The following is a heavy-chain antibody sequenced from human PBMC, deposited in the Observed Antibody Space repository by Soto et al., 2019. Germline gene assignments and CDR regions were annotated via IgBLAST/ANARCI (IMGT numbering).Heavy chain of an antibody. Sequence: PSETLSLTCTVSGGSISSGGYYWSWIRQHPGKGLEWIGYIYYSGSTYYNPSLKSRVTISVDTSKNQFSLKLSSVTAADTAVYYCARGGNDAFDIWGQGTMVTVSS. CDR3: ARGGNDAFDI. CDR1: GGSISSGGYY. J-gene: IGHJ3*02. D-gene: IGHD2-15*01. V-gene: IGHV4-31*03. CDR2: IYYSGST.